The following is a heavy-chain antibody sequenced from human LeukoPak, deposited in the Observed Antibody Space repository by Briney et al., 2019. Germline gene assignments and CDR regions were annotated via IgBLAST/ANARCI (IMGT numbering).Heavy chain of an antibody. CDR3: ARDNSPGWFGP. CDR1: RFTFIRYG. D-gene: IGHD4-11*01. CDR2: IPYDGSNK. V-gene: IGHV3-30*02. Sequence: GGALRLSCVASRFTFIRYGMHWVRQAPGKGLEWVAFIPYDGSNKYYADSVKGRFTISRDNSKNALYLQMNSLRGEDTAVYYCARDNSPGWFGPWGQGTLVTVSA. J-gene: IGHJ5*02.